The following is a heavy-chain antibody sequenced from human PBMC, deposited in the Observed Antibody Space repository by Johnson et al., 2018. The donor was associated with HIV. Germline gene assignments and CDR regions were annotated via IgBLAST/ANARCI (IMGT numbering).Heavy chain of an antibody. CDR1: GFTFSNYG. V-gene: IGHV3-30*19. Sequence: VQLVESGGGVVQPGGSLRLSCAASGFTFSNYGMHWVRQGPGKGLEWVAVISYDGSNKYYADSVKGRFTISRDNSKNSLYLQMNSLRAEDKALYYCATECPAAPWAFDIWGQGTMVTVSS. CDR2: ISYDGSNK. D-gene: IGHD2-2*01. J-gene: IGHJ3*02. CDR3: ATECPAAPWAFDI.